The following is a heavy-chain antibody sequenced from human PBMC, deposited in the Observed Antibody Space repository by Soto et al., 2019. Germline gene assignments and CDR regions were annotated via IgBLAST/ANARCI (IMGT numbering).Heavy chain of an antibody. CDR1: GFTFSSYD. CDR2: IGTAGDT. Sequence: GGSLRLSCAASGFTFSSYDMHWVRQATGKGLEWVSAIGTAGDTYYPGSVKGRFTISRENAKNSLYLQMNSLRAEDTAVYYCARALLVGATWGEMAFDIWGQGTMVTVSS. D-gene: IGHD1-26*01. CDR3: ARALLVGATWGEMAFDI. J-gene: IGHJ3*02. V-gene: IGHV3-13*01.